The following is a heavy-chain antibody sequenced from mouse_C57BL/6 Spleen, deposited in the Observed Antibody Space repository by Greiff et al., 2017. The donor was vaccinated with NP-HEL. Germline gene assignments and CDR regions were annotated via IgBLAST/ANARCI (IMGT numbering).Heavy chain of an antibody. D-gene: IGHD2-4*01. V-gene: IGHV1-85*01. CDR2: IYPRDGST. Sequence: QVQLQQSGPELVKPGASVKLSCKASGYTFTSYDINWVKQRPGQGLEWIGWIYPRDGSTKYNEKFKGKATLTVDTSSSTAYMELHSLTSEDSAVYVCARYDYDGTLYYYAMDYWGQGTSVTVSS. CDR1: GYTFTSYD. CDR3: ARYDYDGTLYYYAMDY. J-gene: IGHJ4*01.